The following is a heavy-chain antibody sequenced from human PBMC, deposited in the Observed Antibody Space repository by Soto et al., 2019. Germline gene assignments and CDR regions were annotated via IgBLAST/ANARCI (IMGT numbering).Heavy chain of an antibody. CDR1: GFTFDDYA. CDR3: AKGSRGLRFLEWLPPKGYYFDY. CDR2: ISWNSGSI. J-gene: IGHJ4*02. D-gene: IGHD3-3*01. Sequence: PGGSLRLSCAASGFTFDDYAMHWVRQAPGKGLEWVSGISWNSGSIGYADSVKGRFTISRDNAKNTLYLQMNSLRAEDTAVYYCAKGSRGLRFLEWLPPKGYYFDYWGQGTLVTVSS. V-gene: IGHV3-9*01.